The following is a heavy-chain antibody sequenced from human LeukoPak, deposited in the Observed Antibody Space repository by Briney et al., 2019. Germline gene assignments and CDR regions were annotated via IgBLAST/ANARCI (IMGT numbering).Heavy chain of an antibody. D-gene: IGHD2-21*01. CDR2: IYTSGST. J-gene: IGHJ3*01. CDR3: AREYPNGSDLRAFDF. Sequence: PSETLSLTCTVSGGSISGYYWSWIRQPAGKGLEWIGRIYTSGSTNDNPSLKSRVTMSVDTSKNQFSLKLSSVTAADTAVYYCAREYPNGSDLRAFDFWGQGAMVTVSS. V-gene: IGHV4-4*07. CDR1: GGSISGYY.